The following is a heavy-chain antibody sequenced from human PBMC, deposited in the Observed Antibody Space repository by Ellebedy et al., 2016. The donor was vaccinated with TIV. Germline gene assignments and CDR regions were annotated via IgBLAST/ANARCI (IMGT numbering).Heavy chain of an antibody. D-gene: IGHD3-3*01. Sequence: ASVKVSCXASGHTFTAYGIHWVRQAPGQRLEWMGWINTGNGNTKYSQTFQGRVTITRDTSATTAYMELSSLMSEDTAVYYCATREWQDPMDVWGQGTTDTVSS. CDR2: INTGNGNT. V-gene: IGHV1-3*04. CDR3: ATREWQDPMDV. CDR1: GHTFTAYG. J-gene: IGHJ6*02.